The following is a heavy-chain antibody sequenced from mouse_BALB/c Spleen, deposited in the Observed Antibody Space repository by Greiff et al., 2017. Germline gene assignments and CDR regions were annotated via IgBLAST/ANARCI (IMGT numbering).Heavy chain of an antibody. D-gene: IGHD2-12*01. V-gene: IGHV5-12-1*01. CDR1: GFAFSSYD. CDR3: ARHGGSYDYYAMDY. CDR2: ISSGGGST. Sequence: EVQLVESGGGLVKPGGSLKLSCAASGFAFSSYDMSWVRQTPEKRLEWVAYISSGGGSTYYPDTVKGRFTISRDNAKNTLYLQMSSLKSEDTAMYYCARHGGSYDYYAMDYWGQGTSVTVSS. J-gene: IGHJ4*01.